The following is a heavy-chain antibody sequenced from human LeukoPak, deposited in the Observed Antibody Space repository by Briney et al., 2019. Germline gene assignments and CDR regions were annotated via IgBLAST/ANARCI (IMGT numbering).Heavy chain of an antibody. CDR3: ARDTVVADFDY. Sequence: GGSLRLSCAASGFTFSSYWMSWVRQAPGKGLEWVANIKQEGSEKYYVDSVKGRFTISRDNAKNSLYLQMNSLRAEDTAVYYCARDTVVADFDYWGQGTLVTASS. J-gene: IGHJ4*02. V-gene: IGHV3-7*01. D-gene: IGHD2-15*01. CDR2: IKQEGSEK. CDR1: GFTFSSYW.